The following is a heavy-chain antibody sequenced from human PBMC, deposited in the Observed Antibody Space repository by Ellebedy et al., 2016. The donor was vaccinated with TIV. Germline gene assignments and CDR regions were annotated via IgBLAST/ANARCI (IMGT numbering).Heavy chain of an antibody. V-gene: IGHV3-33*01. CDR3: ARDRAATVTTLFLDY. CDR2: IWYDGSNN. Sequence: GESLKISCAASGFTFSSYGMHWVRQAPGKGLEWVAVIWYDGSNNYYADSVQGRFTISRDNSKNTLYLQMNSLRAEDTAVYYCARDRAATVTTLFLDYWGQGTLVTVSS. CDR1: GFTFSSYG. D-gene: IGHD4-17*01. J-gene: IGHJ4*02.